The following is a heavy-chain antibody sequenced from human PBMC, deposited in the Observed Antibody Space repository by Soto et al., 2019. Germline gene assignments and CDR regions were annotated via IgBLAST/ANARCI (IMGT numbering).Heavy chain of an antibody. CDR3: ARASAMVTGWFDP. D-gene: IGHD5-18*01. CDR1: GYMFSKYG. V-gene: IGHV1-18*04. J-gene: IGHJ5*02. CDR2: ISAYNGDT. Sequence: ASVKVSCKASGYMFSKYGISWVRQAPGQGLEWMGWISAYNGDTNFAQNFQGRVIMTTDKSTTTAYMELSSLRSDDTAMYYCARASAMVTGWFDPWGQGTLVTVSS.